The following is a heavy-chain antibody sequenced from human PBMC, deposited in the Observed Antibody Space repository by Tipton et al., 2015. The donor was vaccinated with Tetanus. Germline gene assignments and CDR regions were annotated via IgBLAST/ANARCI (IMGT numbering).Heavy chain of an antibody. D-gene: IGHD3-16*02. Sequence: TLSLTCAVSGGSFSGFYWSWIRQPPGKGLEWIGEINHRGGTSYNPSLKSRVTISVDTSKNQFSLKLRSVSAADTAAYYCARGGSSVGPWGQGTQVSVSS. CDR1: GGSFSGFY. CDR3: ARGGSSVGP. CDR2: INHRGGT. J-gene: IGHJ5*02. V-gene: IGHV4-34*01.